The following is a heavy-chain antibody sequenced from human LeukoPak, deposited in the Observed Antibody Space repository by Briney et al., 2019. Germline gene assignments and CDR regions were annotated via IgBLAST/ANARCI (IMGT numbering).Heavy chain of an antibody. J-gene: IGHJ4*02. CDR2: IYTSGST. D-gene: IGHD1-1*01. CDR3: ARDRGTWNDDGFDY. Sequence: SETLSLTCTVSGDSISNFYWSWIRQPAGKGLEWIGRIYTSGSTNYNPSLKSRVTMSVDSSKNQFSLKLSSVTAADTAVYYCARDRGTWNDDGFDYWGQGTLVTVSS. CDR1: GDSISNFY. V-gene: IGHV4-4*07.